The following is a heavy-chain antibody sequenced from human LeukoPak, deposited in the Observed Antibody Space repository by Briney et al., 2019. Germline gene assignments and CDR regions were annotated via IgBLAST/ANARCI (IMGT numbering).Heavy chain of an antibody. Sequence: ASVKVSCKASGYTFTSYAMNWVRQAPGQGLEWMGWINTNTGNPTYAQGFTGRFVFSLDTSVSTAYLQISSLKAEDTAVYYCARVSGDGYNELYYFDYWGQGTLVTVSS. CDR2: INTNTGNP. V-gene: IGHV7-4-1*02. CDR3: ARVSGDGYNELYYFDY. D-gene: IGHD5-24*01. CDR1: GYTFTSYA. J-gene: IGHJ4*02.